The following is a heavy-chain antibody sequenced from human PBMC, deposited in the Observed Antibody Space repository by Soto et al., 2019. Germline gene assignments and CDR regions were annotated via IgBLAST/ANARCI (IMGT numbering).Heavy chain of an antibody. D-gene: IGHD2-8*02. J-gene: IGHJ6*02. CDR1: GYTFTGYY. Sequence: SSVKVSCKASGYTFTGYYMHWVRQAPGQGLEWMGWINPNSGGTNYAQKFQGRVTMTRDTSISTAYMELSRLRSDDTAVYYCARDTGSEKSYYYGMEVGGQGTRVTVPS. CDR2: INPNSGGT. V-gene: IGHV1-2*02. CDR3: ARDTGSEKSYYYGMEV.